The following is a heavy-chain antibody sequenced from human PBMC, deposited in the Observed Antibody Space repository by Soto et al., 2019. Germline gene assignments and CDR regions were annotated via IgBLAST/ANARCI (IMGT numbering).Heavy chain of an antibody. Sequence: SVKVSCKASGDTFTSYYMHWVRQAPGQGLEWMGLINPTGGSTTYAQNFQGRVTMTRDTSTSTHYMELSSLRSEDTAVYYCARDRTSRWFRSGMDVWGQGTTVTVS. V-gene: IGHV1-46*01. CDR2: INPTGGST. D-gene: IGHD6-13*01. J-gene: IGHJ6*02. CDR1: GDTFTSYY. CDR3: ARDRTSRWFRSGMDV.